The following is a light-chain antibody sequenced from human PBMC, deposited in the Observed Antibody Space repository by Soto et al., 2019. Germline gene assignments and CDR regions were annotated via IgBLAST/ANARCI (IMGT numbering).Light chain of an antibody. CDR1: SSDVGSYSL. J-gene: IGLJ1*01. CDR3: CSYAGSSTIYV. CDR2: EGT. V-gene: IGLV2-23*01. Sequence: QSALTQPASVSGSPGQSITISCTGTSSDVGSYSLVSWYQQHPGEAPNLIIYEGTKRPSGISNRFSASKSGNTASLTISGLQAEDEADYHCCSYAGSSTIYVFGTGTKLTVL.